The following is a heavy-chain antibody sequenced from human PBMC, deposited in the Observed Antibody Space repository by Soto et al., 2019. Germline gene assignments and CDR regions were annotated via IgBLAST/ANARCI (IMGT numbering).Heavy chain of an antibody. CDR3: ARDSRITMVRGVLLFDP. Sequence: NPGGSLGLSCAAYGFSFSSYSMKWVRQAPGKGLEWVSSISSSSSYIYYADSVKGRFTISRDNAKNSLYLQMNSLRAEDTAVYYCARDSRITMVRGVLLFDPWGQGTLVTVSS. V-gene: IGHV3-21*01. J-gene: IGHJ5*02. CDR2: ISSSSSYI. CDR1: GFSFSSYS. D-gene: IGHD3-10*01.